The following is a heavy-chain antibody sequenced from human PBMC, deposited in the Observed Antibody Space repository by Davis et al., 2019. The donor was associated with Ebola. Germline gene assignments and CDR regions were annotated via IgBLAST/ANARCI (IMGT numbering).Heavy chain of an antibody. CDR3: AREAAAGRSYYYYGMDV. V-gene: IGHV1-2*05. D-gene: IGHD6-13*01. Sequence: AASVKVSCKAVGGTLTSYAMTWVRQAPGQGLEWMGRINPNSGGTNYAQKFQGRVTMTRDTSISTAYMELSRLRSDDTVVYYCAREAAAGRSYYYYGMDVWGQGTTVTVSS. CDR1: GGTLTSYA. CDR2: INPNSGGT. J-gene: IGHJ6*02.